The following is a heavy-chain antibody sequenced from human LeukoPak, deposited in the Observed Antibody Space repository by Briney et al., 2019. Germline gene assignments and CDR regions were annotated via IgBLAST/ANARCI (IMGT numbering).Heavy chain of an antibody. CDR1: GFSVNNNY. Sequence: SGGSLRLSCAASGFSVNNNYMSWVRQAPGKGLEWVSGIDSGGNTYLADSVEGRFTVSRDNSKNTLYLQMDSLRADDTAVYYRARDLDYYGSGSSDAFDIWGQGTMVTVSS. V-gene: IGHV3-53*01. CDR3: ARDLDYYGSGSSDAFDI. D-gene: IGHD3-10*01. CDR2: IDSGGNT. J-gene: IGHJ3*02.